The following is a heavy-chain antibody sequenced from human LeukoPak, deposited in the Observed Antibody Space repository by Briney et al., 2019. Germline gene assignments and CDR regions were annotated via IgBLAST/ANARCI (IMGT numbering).Heavy chain of an antibody. D-gene: IGHD2-15*01. CDR1: VGSRSTYY. J-gene: IGHJ4*02. CDR2: IYYRGGT. CDR3: GSTSGYCGGANCYSALDY. Sequence: SETLSLTRTVSVGSRSTYYWNSIRQPPRRGQEWIGYIYYRGGTHYNPPLTRRVTISVDPSKNQFSLRLSSVTAADTALYYCGSTSGYCGGANCYSALDYWGERTLVTVSS. V-gene: IGHV4-59*01.